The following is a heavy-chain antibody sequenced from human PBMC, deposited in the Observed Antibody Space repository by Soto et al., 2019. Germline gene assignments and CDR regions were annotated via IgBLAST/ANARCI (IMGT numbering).Heavy chain of an antibody. V-gene: IGHV3-21*01. D-gene: IGHD2-2*01. CDR1: GFTFSSYS. CDR2: ISSSSSYI. Sequence: GGSLRLSCAASGFTFSSYSMNWVRQAPGKGLEWVSSISSSSSYIYYADSVKGRFTISRDNAKNSLYLQMNSLRAEDTAVYCCARDPIVVVPAAAYYYGMDVWGQGTNVTVSS. J-gene: IGHJ6*02. CDR3: ARDPIVVVPAAAYYYGMDV.